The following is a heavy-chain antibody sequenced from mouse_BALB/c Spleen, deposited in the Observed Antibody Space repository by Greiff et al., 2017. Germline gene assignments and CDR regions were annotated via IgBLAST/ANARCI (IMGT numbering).Heavy chain of an antibody. CDR2: ISDGGSYT. V-gene: IGHV5-4*02. CDR3: ERADYGYVAMDY. Sequence: EVQLVESGGGLVKPGGSLKLSCAASGFTFSDYYMYWVRQTPEKRLEWVATISDGGSYTYYPDSVKGRFTISRDNAKNNLYLQMSSLKSEDTAMYYCERADYGYVAMDYWGQGTSVTVSS. D-gene: IGHD1-2*01. CDR1: GFTFSDYY. J-gene: IGHJ4*01.